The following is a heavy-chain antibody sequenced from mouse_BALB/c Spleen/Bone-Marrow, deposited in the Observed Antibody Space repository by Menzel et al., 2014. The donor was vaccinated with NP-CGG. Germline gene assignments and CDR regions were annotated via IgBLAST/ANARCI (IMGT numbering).Heavy chain of an antibody. D-gene: IGHD1-2*01. CDR3: ARPGYYGYQDV. Sequence: DVKLVESGGGLVQPGGSPKLSCAASGFDFSGYWMTWVRQAPGKGLEWIGEINPDSSTINYTPSLKDKFIISRDNAKNALYLQMSKVRSEDTALYYCARPGYYGYQDVWGAGTTVTVSS. J-gene: IGHJ1*01. V-gene: IGHV4-1*02. CDR1: GFDFSGYW. CDR2: INPDSSTI.